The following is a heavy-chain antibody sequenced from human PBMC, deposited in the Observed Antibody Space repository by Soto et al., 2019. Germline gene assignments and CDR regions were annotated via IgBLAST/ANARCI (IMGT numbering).Heavy chain of an antibody. V-gene: IGHV1-2*04. CDR1: GYTFTGYY. CDR3: ARDIAVAQEGAFDI. J-gene: IGHJ3*02. Sequence: ASVKVSCKASGYTFTGYYMHWVRQAPGQGLEWMGWINPNSGGTNYAQKFQGWVTMTRDTSISTAYMELSRLRSDDTAVYYCARDIAVAQEGAFDIWGQGTMVTVSS. CDR2: INPNSGGT. D-gene: IGHD6-19*01.